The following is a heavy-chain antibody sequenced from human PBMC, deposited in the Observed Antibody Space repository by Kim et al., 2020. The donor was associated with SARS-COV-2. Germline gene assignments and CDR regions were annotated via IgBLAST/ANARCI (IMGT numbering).Heavy chain of an antibody. V-gene: IGHV4-31*03. D-gene: IGHD3-16*01. Sequence: SETLSLTCTVSGGSISSGGYYGTWIRQHPGKGLEWIGYIYYSGSTYYNPSLKSRVTISVDTSKNQFSLKLSSVTAADTAMYYCATAYYDYIWGSQPYYFDYWGQGTLVTVSS. CDR1: GGSISSGGYY. CDR2: IYYSGST. J-gene: IGHJ4*02. CDR3: ATAYYDYIWGSQPYYFDY.